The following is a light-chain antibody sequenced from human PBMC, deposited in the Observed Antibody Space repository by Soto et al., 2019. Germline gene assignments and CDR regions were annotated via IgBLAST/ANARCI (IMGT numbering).Light chain of an antibody. V-gene: IGLV1-40*01. CDR3: QSYDTSLSAYV. CDR2: GNI. J-gene: IGLJ1*01. CDR1: SSSIGAGYD. Sequence: QSALAQPPSVSGAPGQKVTISCTGSSSSIGAGYDLHWYQQLPGTAPKLLLYGNINRPSGVPDRFSGSKSGTSASPAITGLQAEDEADYYCQSYDTSLSAYVFGTGTKVTVL.